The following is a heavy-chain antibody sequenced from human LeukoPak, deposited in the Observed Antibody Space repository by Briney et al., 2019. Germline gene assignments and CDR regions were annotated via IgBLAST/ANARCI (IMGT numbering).Heavy chain of an antibody. J-gene: IGHJ3*02. V-gene: IGHV3-48*01. CDR1: GFTFSSST. D-gene: IGHD2-2*01. Sequence: GGSLRLSCAASGFTFSSSTINWVRQAPGKGLEWVSYISSSSSTIYYADSVKGRFTISRDNAKNSLYLQMNSLRAEDTAVYYCARDRYCSSASCPPPGAFDIWGQGTMVTVPS. CDR2: ISSSSSTI. CDR3: ARDRYCSSASCPPPGAFDI.